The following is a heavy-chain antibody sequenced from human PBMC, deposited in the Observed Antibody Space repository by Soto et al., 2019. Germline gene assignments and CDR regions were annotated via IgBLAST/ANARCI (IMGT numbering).Heavy chain of an antibody. J-gene: IGHJ4*02. CDR3: AHRPSGWFLFDH. CDR1: GFSLTTRGVA. V-gene: IGHV2-5*01. D-gene: IGHD6-19*01. CDR2: IYGNGDT. Sequence: QITLKESGPTLVKPTQTLTLTCTVSGFSLTTRGVAVGWVRQSPGKALHWLALIYGNGDTRYNPSLKTRLTITKDTSKNQVALTLTNMDPVDTATYYCAHRPSGWFLFDHWGQGTLVTVSS.